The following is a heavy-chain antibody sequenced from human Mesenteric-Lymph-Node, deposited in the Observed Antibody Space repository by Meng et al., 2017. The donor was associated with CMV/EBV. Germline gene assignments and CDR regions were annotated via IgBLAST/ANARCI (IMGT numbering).Heavy chain of an antibody. D-gene: IGHD3-22*01. V-gene: IGHV4-61*01. CDR3: ARDDSSTWHRNFDY. J-gene: IGHJ4*02. Sequence: SETLSLTCSVSGDPVSSASYYWSWIRQPPGKGLEWIGYIYYSGSTNYNPSLKSRVTISLDKSKNQFSLRLTSVTAADTAVYYCARDDSSTWHRNFDYWGQGTLVTVSS. CDR1: GDPVSSASYY. CDR2: IYYSGST.